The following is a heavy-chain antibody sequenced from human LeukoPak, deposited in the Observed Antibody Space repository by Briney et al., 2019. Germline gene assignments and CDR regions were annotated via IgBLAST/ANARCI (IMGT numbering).Heavy chain of an antibody. Sequence: GGSLRPSCAASGFTFSSYGMHWVRQAPGKGLEWVAVISYDGSNKYYADSVKGRFTISRDNSKNTLYLQMNSLRAEDTAVYYCAKGGGVRAMGVSFYYYGIDVWGQGTTVTVSS. CDR2: ISYDGSNK. CDR1: GFTFSSYG. CDR3: AKGGGVRAMGVSFYYYGIDV. D-gene: IGHD5-18*01. J-gene: IGHJ6*02. V-gene: IGHV3-30*18.